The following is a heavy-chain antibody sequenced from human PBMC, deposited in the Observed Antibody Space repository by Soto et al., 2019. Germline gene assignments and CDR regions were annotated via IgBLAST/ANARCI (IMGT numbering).Heavy chain of an antibody. CDR1: GFTFSSYA. CDR3: ARDFGGYSYGRPDYYGMDV. Sequence: GGSLRLSCAASGFTFSSYAMHWVRQAPGKGLEWVAVISYDGSNKYYADSVKGRFTISRDNSKNTLYLQMNSLRAEDTAVYYCARDFGGYSYGRPDYYGMDVWGQGTTVTV. CDR2: ISYDGSNK. J-gene: IGHJ6*02. V-gene: IGHV3-30-3*01. D-gene: IGHD5-18*01.